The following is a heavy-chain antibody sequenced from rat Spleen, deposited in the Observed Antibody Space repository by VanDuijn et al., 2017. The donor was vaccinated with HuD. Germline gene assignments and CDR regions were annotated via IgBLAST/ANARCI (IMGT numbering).Heavy chain of an antibody. D-gene: IGHD4-4*01. CDR1: GFTFSDYN. J-gene: IGHJ1*01. Sequence: EVQLVESGGGLVQPGGSLRLSCAASGFTFSDYNMAWVRQAPKKGLEWVASISIGGYNTYYRDSVKGRFSISRDDAKSTLYLQMDSLRSEDTATYYCARRGNSVFWNFDFWGPGTMVSVSS. V-gene: IGHV5S23*01. CDR2: ISIGGYNT. CDR3: ARRGNSVFWNFDF.